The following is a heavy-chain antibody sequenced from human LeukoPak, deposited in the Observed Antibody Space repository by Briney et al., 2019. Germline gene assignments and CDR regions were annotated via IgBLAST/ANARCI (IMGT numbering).Heavy chain of an antibody. V-gene: IGHV3-21*01. Sequence: GGSLRLSCAASEFIFSSYSMNWVRQAPGKGLEWVSSISSSSSYIYYADSVKGRFTISRDNAKNSLYLQMNSLRAEDTAVYYCARGRSGYDRNDAFDIWSQGTMVTVSS. D-gene: IGHD5-12*01. CDR2: ISSSSSYI. CDR1: EFIFSSYS. CDR3: ARGRSGYDRNDAFDI. J-gene: IGHJ3*02.